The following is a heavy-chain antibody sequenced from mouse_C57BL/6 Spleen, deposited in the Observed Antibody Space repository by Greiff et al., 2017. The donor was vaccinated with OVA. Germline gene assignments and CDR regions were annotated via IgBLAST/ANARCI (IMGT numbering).Heavy chain of an antibody. CDR3: ARMDFTTVVAPYYAMDY. CDR2: IYPRSGNT. D-gene: IGHD1-1*01. CDR1: GYTFTSYG. V-gene: IGHV1-81*01. Sequence: QVQLQQSGAELARPGASVKLSCKASGYTFTSYGISWVKQRTGQGLEWIGEIYPRSGNTYYNEKFKGKATLAADKSSRTAYMELRSLTSEDSAVYFCARMDFTTVVAPYYAMDYWGQGTSVTVSS. J-gene: IGHJ4*01.